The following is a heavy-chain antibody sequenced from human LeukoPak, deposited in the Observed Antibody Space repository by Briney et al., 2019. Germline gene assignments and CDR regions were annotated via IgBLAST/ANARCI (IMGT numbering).Heavy chain of an antibody. CDR2: ISYDGSNK. V-gene: IGHV3-30*03. J-gene: IGHJ4*02. D-gene: IGHD4-17*01. Sequence: PGRSLRLSCAASGFTFSSYGMHWVRQAPGKGLEWVAVISYDGSNKYYADSVKGRFTISRDNSKNTLYLQMNSLRAEDTAVYYCARGTTVTTATDFDYWGQGTLVTVSS. CDR1: GFTFSSYG. CDR3: ARGTTVTTATDFDY.